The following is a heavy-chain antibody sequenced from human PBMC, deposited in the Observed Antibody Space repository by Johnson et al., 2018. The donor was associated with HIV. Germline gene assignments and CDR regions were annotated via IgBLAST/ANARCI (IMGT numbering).Heavy chain of an antibody. J-gene: IGHJ3*02. CDR1: GFTFSYSA. V-gene: IGHV3-30-3*01. CDR3: ASALILDAFDI. D-gene: IGHD2-21*01. Sequence: QVQVVESGGGVVQPGRSLRLSCAASGFTFSYSAVHWVRQAPGEGLEWVALISSDGNSKYYADSLKGRFTISRDNSKNTLYLHMNSLTADDTAVYYCASALILDAFDIWGQGTMVTVSS. CDR2: ISSDGNSK.